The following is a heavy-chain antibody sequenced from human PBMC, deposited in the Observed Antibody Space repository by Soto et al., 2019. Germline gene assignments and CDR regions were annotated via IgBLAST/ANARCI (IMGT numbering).Heavy chain of an antibody. CDR1: GGSISSYY. D-gene: IGHD3-3*01. V-gene: IGHV4-59*05. J-gene: IGHJ4*02. CDR2: IYYSGST. Sequence: PSETLSLTCTVSGGSISSYYWSWIRQPPGKGLEWIGSIYYSGSTYYNPSLKSRVTISVDTSKNQFSLKLSSVTTADTAVYYCARLFWSGSFDYWGQGTLVTVSS. CDR3: ARLFWSGSFDY.